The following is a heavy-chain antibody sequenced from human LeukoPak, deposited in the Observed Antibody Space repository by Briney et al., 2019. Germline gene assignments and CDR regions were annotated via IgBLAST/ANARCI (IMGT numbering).Heavy chain of an antibody. Sequence: GGSLRLSCAASGFTFSSYWMHWVRQAPGKGLVWVSRINSDGSSTSYADSVKGRFTISRDNAKNTLYLQMNSLRAEDTAVYYCARASSSGWYDYYDSSGYSEDAFDIWGQGTMVTVSS. V-gene: IGHV3-74*01. CDR2: INSDGSST. D-gene: IGHD3-22*01. J-gene: IGHJ3*02. CDR3: ARASSSGWYDYYDSSGYSEDAFDI. CDR1: GFTFSSYW.